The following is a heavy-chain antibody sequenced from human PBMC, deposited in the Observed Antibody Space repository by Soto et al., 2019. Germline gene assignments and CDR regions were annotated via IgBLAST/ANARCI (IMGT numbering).Heavy chain of an antibody. CDR1: GFTFSCYS. V-gene: IGHV3-21*01. CDR3: ASSGYYDSSGYSHY. Sequence: GGSLRLSCAASGFTFSCYSMNWVRQAPGKGLEWVSSISSSSSYIYYADSVKGRFTISRDNAKNSLYLQMNSLRAEDTAVYYCASSGYYDSSGYSHYWGQGTLVTVS. D-gene: IGHD3-22*01. J-gene: IGHJ4*02. CDR2: ISSSSSYI.